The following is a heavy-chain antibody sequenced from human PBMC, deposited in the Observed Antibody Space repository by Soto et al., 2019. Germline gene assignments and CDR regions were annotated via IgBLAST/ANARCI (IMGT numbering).Heavy chain of an antibody. Sequence: GVLRLSCAASGFIFSDYGMHWVRQAPGKGLEWVALISYDGSKRFYAESVKGRFTISRDNSKNTLSLQMNSLRPEDTAVYYCANLAVRELPTEGGMDVWGQGTTVTVSS. V-gene: IGHV3-30*18. CDR1: GFIFSDYG. CDR3: ANLAVRELPTEGGMDV. D-gene: IGHD3-10*01. J-gene: IGHJ6*02. CDR2: ISYDGSKR.